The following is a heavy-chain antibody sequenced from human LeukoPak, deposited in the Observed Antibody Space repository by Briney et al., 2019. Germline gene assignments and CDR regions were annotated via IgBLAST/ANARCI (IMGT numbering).Heavy chain of an antibody. Sequence: QPGGSLRLSCAASGFTFSSYGMHWVRQAPGKGLEWVAFIRYDGSNKYYADSVKARFTISRDNSKNTLYLQMNSLRAEDTAVYYCAKRTDYGSGSYYDYWGQGTLVTVSS. CDR2: IRYDGSNK. CDR3: AKRTDYGSGSYYDY. D-gene: IGHD3-10*01. J-gene: IGHJ4*02. CDR1: GFTFSSYG. V-gene: IGHV3-30*02.